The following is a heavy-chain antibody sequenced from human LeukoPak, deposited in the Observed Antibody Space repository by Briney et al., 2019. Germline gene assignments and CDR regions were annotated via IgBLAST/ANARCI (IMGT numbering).Heavy chain of an antibody. J-gene: IGHJ5*02. CDR1: GGSIRSYY. Sequence: SETLSLTCTVSGGSIRSYYWSWIRQPPGKGLEWIGSMYYSVTTYYNPSLQSRVTISGDTSKNQFSLRLTSVTAADTAVYYCVTLDTTMFSFFDPWGQGTLVTVSS. CDR3: VTLDTTMFSFFDP. CDR2: MYYSVTT. V-gene: IGHV4-59*05. D-gene: IGHD5-18*01.